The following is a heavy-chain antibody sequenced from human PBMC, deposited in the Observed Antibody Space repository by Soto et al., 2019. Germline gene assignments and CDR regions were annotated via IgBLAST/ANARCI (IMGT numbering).Heavy chain of an antibody. D-gene: IGHD2-15*01. J-gene: IGHJ4*01. CDR2: TYHSGAT. CDR1: GGSISTNW. Sequence: KTSETLSLTCAVSGGSISTNWWTWVRQPPGKGLEWIGETYHSGATNYNPSLTNRVTMSVDKSQNHLSLNLNSVTAADTAVYYCARHVAVSGTRCFDFWGHGTLVSVSS. V-gene: IGHV4-4*02. CDR3: ARHVAVSGTRCFDF.